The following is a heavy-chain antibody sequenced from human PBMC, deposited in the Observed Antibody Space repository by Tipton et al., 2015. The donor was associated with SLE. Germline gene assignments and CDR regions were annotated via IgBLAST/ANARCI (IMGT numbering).Heavy chain of an antibody. V-gene: IGHV4-39*07. CDR3: AREWSSFDF. CDR1: GGSISSGSHY. CDR2: IYYSGNT. Sequence: TLSLTCTVSGGSISSGSHYWGWIRQPPGKGLEWIANIYYSGNTYYNPSLKSRVSISVDTSRNQVSLKLNSVTAADTAVYYCAREWSSFDFWCQGTLVSVSA. J-gene: IGHJ4*02. D-gene: IGHD2-15*01.